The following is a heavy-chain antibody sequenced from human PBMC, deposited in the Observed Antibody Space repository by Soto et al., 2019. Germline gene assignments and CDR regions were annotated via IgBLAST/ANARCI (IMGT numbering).Heavy chain of an antibody. V-gene: IGHV4-31*03. J-gene: IGHJ4*02. CDR2: IYYSGNT. CDR1: GASINSGGYY. CDR3: ARVRQQLFSINFDS. D-gene: IGHD1-1*01. Sequence: SETLSLTCTVSGASINSGGYYWSWVRQHPGKGLEWIGYIYYSGNTYYNPSLKSRLTISVDTSKNQFSLKLNSVTATDTAVYYCARVRQQLFSINFDSWGQGTLVTVSS.